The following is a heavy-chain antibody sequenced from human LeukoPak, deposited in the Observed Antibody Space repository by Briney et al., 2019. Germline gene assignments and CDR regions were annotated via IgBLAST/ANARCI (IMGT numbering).Heavy chain of an antibody. Sequence: SETLSLTCTVSGGSISSSSYYWSWIRQHPGKGLEWIGYIYYSGSTYYNPSLKSRVTISVDTSKNQFSLKLSSVTAADTAVYYCARGTGITIFGVVSGNWFDPWGQGTLVTVSS. D-gene: IGHD3-3*01. J-gene: IGHJ5*02. CDR2: IYYSGST. V-gene: IGHV4-31*03. CDR3: ARGTGITIFGVVSGNWFDP. CDR1: GGSISSSSYY.